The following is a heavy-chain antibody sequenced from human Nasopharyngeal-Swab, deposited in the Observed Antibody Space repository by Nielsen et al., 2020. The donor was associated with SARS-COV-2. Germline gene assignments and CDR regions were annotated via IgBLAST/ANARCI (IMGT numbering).Heavy chain of an antibody. V-gene: IGHV4-34*01. D-gene: IGHD6-13*01. J-gene: IGHJ4*02. Sequence: WIRQPPGKGLEWIGEINHSGSTNYNPSLKSRVTISVEKSKKQFSLKLSSVTGADTAVYYYARGFPGAAAGTDYWGQGTLVTVSS. CDR2: INHSGST. CDR3: ARGFPGAAAGTDY.